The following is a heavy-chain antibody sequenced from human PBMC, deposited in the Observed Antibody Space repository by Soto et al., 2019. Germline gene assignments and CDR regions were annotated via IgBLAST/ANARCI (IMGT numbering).Heavy chain of an antibody. CDR2: IYYSGST. J-gene: IGHJ4*02. V-gene: IGHV4-61*10. Sequence: SETLSPTCSDSGGSISSGYYYWCWIRQPSGKGLEWIGNIYYSGSTNYNPSLKSRVTISVDTSKNQFSLKLSSVTAADTAVYYCARVGDFWSGYYKFNYFDYWGQGTLVTVSS. D-gene: IGHD3-3*01. CDR1: GGSISSGYYY. CDR3: ARVGDFWSGYYKFNYFDY.